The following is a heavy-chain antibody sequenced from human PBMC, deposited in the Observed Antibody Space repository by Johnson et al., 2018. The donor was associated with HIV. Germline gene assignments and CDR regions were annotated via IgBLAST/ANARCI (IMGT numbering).Heavy chain of an antibody. J-gene: IGHJ3*02. D-gene: IGHD4-23*01. CDR1: GFTFSSFA. Sequence: MLLVESGGGVVQPGRSLRLSCAASGFTFSSFAMHWVRQAPRKGLEWVSYISSSGSTIYYADSVKGRFTISRDNARNSLFLQMNSLRAEDTAVYYCAKARQDYGGTEDAFEIWGQGTMVTVSS. V-gene: IGHV3-48*03. CDR3: AKARQDYGGTEDAFEI. CDR2: ISSSGSTI.